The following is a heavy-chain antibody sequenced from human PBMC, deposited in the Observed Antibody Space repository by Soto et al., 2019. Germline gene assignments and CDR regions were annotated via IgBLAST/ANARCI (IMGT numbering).Heavy chain of an antibody. V-gene: IGHV2-5*02. CDR3: ALRSTVSPLPIIPNWFDP. CDR1: GFSLSTRGVG. CDR2: IYWDDDK. Sequence: SGPTLVNPTQTLTLACTLSGFSLSTRGVGVGWIRQPPGKALEWLALIYWDDDKRYSPSLKSRLTITKDTSKNQVVLTMTNMDAVNTATDSCALRSTVSPLPIIPNWFDPGGKGTLVTFCS. J-gene: IGHJ5*02. D-gene: IGHD3-3*01.